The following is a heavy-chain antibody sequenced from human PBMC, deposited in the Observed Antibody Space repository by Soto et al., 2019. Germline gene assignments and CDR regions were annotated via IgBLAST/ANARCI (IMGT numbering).Heavy chain of an antibody. Sequence: GASVKVCCKASGGTIGSYAISWVRQAPGQGLEWMGGIIPIPGTANYAQKFQGRVTIAADESTSTAYMELSSLRSEDTAVYYCARSQGSSTSLEIYYYYYYGMDVWGQGTTVTVSS. CDR2: IIPIPGTA. CDR1: GGTIGSYA. CDR3: ARSQGSSTSLEIYYYYYYGMDV. V-gene: IGHV1-69*13. J-gene: IGHJ6*02. D-gene: IGHD2-2*01.